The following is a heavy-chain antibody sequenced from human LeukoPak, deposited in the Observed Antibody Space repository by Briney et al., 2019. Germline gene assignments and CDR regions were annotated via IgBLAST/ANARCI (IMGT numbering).Heavy chain of an antibody. CDR2: ISSTT. Sequence: GGSLRLSCAASGFSFSSYAMSWVRQAPGKGLEWVSAISSTTVYADSVKGRFTISRENSKNTLHLQMNSLRAEDTAVYYCARDRDFPRDQLDYWGQGTLVTVSS. D-gene: IGHD2-21*02. CDR1: GFSFSSYA. J-gene: IGHJ4*02. CDR3: ARDRDFPRDQLDY. V-gene: IGHV3-23*01.